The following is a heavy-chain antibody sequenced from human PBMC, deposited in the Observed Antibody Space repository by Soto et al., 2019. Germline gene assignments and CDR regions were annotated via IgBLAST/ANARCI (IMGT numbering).Heavy chain of an antibody. J-gene: IGHJ5*02. CDR2: IRRHTSVT. CDR1: GFTLSTSS. Sequence: EVQLVESGGMLVQPGGSLRLSCAASGFTLSTSSMNWVRQAPGKGLEWISYIRRHTSVTAYADSVKGRFTISRDSAKNLLYLQMDSLRVEDTAVYYCGKVEESGYYTVDRWGQGTLVTVTS. D-gene: IGHD3-22*01. CDR3: GKVEESGYYTVDR. V-gene: IGHV3-48*01.